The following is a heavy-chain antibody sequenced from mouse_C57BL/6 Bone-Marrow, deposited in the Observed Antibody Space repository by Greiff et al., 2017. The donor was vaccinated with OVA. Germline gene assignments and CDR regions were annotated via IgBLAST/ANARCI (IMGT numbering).Heavy chain of an antibody. Sequence: VQLQQSGPELVKPGASVKISCKASGYTFTDYYMNWVKQSHGKSLEWIGDINPNNGGTSYNQKFKGKATLTVDKSSSTAYMELRSLTSEDSAVYYCARIYYGNSYYYAMDYWGQGTSVTVSS. D-gene: IGHD2-1*01. V-gene: IGHV1-26*01. CDR2: INPNNGGT. CDR1: GYTFTDYY. CDR3: ARIYYGNSYYYAMDY. J-gene: IGHJ4*01.